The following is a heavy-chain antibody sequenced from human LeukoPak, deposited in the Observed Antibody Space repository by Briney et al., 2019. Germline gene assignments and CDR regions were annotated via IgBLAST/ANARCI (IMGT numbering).Heavy chain of an antibody. V-gene: IGHV4-59*01. J-gene: IGHJ4*02. CDR3: AKMATTAFDY. CDR1: GGSISSYY. CDR2: IYYSGGT. Sequence: SETLSLTCTVSGGSISSYYWSWIRQPPGKGLEWIGYIYYSGGTNYNPSLKSRVTISVGTSKNQFSLKLSSVTAADTAVYYCAKMATTAFDYWGQGTLVTVSS. D-gene: IGHD5-24*01.